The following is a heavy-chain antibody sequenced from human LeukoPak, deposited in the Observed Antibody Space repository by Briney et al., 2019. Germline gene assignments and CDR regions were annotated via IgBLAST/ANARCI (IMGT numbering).Heavy chain of an antibody. Sequence: GTSVKVSCKASGFTFTSSAMQWVRQARGQRLEWIGWIVVGSGNTNYAQKFQERVTITRDMSTSTAYMELSSLRSEDTAVYYCAAVGGDVRLGESSLSPIDYWGQGTLVTVSS. D-gene: IGHD3-16*02. V-gene: IGHV1-58*02. J-gene: IGHJ4*02. CDR2: IVVGSGNT. CDR3: AAVGGDVRLGESSLSPIDY. CDR1: GFTFTSSA.